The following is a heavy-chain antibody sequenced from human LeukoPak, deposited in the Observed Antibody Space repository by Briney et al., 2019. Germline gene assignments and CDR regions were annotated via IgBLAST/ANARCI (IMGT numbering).Heavy chain of an antibody. D-gene: IGHD3-3*02. Sequence: GGSLRLSCAASRFTFSDTWMHWVRQAPGKGLVWVSRIRSDGSDTRYAESVKGRFTISRDNAKNSLYLQMNSLRAEDTAVYYCAREKSFLEWLSTGRRDGYYMDVWGKGTTVTVSS. CDR3: AREKSFLEWLSTGRRDGYYMDV. CDR1: RFTFSDTW. J-gene: IGHJ6*03. V-gene: IGHV3-74*01. CDR2: IRSDGSDT.